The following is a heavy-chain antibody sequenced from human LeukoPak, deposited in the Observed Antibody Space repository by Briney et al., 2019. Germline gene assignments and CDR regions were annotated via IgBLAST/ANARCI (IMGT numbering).Heavy chain of an antibody. Sequence: SETLSLTCTVSGGSISSYYWSWLRQPPGKGLEWIGYIYYSGSTNYNPSLKSRVTISVDTSKNQCSLKLSSVTAADTAVYYCARKYSGYGSDAFDIWGQGTMVTVSS. D-gene: IGHD5-12*01. CDR1: GGSISSYY. J-gene: IGHJ3*02. CDR2: IYYSGST. V-gene: IGHV4-59*01. CDR3: ARKYSGYGSDAFDI.